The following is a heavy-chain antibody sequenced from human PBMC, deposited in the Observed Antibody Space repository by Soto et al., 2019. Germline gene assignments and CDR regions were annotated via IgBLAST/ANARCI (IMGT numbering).Heavy chain of an antibody. CDR1: GYTFTRYG. CDR2: ISAYNGHT. J-gene: IGHJ6*02. D-gene: IGHD2-15*01. CDR3: ARGGFCSSGSCALYSHDYFGMDV. Sequence: QVQLVQSGGEVKKPGASVKVSCKASGYTFTRYGISWVRQAPGQGLEWMGWISAYNGHTNYAQKFQGRVTMTTDTSTSTAYMDLRSLTSDDTAVYYCARGGFCSSGSCALYSHDYFGMDVWGQGTTVTVSS. V-gene: IGHV1-18*01.